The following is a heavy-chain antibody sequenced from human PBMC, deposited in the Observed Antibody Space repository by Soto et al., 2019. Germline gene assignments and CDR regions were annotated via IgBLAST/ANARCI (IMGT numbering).Heavy chain of an antibody. CDR1: GVALDSGPSY. J-gene: IGHJ4*02. Sequence: HLQESGPGLVNPLETLSPTGSVSGVALDSGPSYWSSIRQPPGKVLTWIASVYYDGSTYYNPSPKSRVFLSLHKPKNQFSLTLKSVSVADTAIYYCGKVLIGATRHTGVDSWGQGTLVTVSS. V-gene: IGHV4-39*01. CDR2: VYYDGST. CDR3: GKVLIGATRHTGVDS. D-gene: IGHD5-12*01.